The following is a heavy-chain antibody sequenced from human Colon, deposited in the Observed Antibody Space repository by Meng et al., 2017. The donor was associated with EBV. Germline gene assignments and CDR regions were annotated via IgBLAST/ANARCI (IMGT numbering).Heavy chain of an antibody. J-gene: IGHJ5*01. D-gene: IGHD3-22*01. CDR2: IHHSGST. CDR3: ARDPAQEDFDTSGYMYDS. CDR1: GGSFRGNI. V-gene: IGHV4-34*01. Sequence: QVYVQQWGQGLLKPSATLSLPCAVIGGSFRGNIWTWIRQSPGEGLEWIGEIHHSGSTKYNPSLKNRVSISLDTSKKQFSLQLTSVTAADTAVYFCARDPAQEDFDTSGYMYDSWGPGTLVTVSS.